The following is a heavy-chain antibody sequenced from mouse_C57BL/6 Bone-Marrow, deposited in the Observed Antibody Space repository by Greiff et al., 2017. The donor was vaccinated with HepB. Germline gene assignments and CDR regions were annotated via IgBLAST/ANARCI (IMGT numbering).Heavy chain of an antibody. CDR1: GYTFTDYE. CDR2: IDPETGGT. Sequence: QVQLKESGAELVRPGASVTLSCKASGYTFTDYEMHWVKQTPVHGLEWIGAIDPETGGTAYNQKFKGKAILTADKSSSTAYMELRSLTSEDSAVYYCTDYYGPLYYFDYWGQGTTITVSS. V-gene: IGHV1-15*01. D-gene: IGHD1-1*01. J-gene: IGHJ2*01. CDR3: TDYYGPLYYFDY.